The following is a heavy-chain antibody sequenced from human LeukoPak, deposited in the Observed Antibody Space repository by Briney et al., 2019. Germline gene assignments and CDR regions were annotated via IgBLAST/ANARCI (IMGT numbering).Heavy chain of an antibody. Sequence: ASVKVSCKASGYTFTGYYMHWVRQAPGQGLEWMAWINPNSGVTKSAQKFQGRVTMTRDTSINTAYMELSRLTSDDTALYYCARDRDIEGRLGPFDIWGHGTMVTVSS. CDR2: INPNSGVT. J-gene: IGHJ3*02. CDR1: GYTFTGYY. CDR3: ARDRDIEGRLGPFDI. V-gene: IGHV1-2*02. D-gene: IGHD5-12*01.